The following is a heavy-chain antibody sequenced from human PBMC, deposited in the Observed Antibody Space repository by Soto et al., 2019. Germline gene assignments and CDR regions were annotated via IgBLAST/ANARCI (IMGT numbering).Heavy chain of an antibody. CDR2: INAGNGNT. CDR3: ASPQERFLEWLLNY. Sequence: ASVKVSCKASGYTFTSYAMHWVRQAHGQRLEWMGWINAGNGNTKYSQKFQGRVTITRDTSASTAYMELSSLRSEDTAVYYCASPQERFLEWLLNYWGQGTLVTVSS. CDR1: GYTFTSYA. V-gene: IGHV1-3*01. J-gene: IGHJ4*02. D-gene: IGHD3-3*01.